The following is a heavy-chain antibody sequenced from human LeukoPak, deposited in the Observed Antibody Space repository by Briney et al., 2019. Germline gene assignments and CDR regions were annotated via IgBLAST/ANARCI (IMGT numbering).Heavy chain of an antibody. D-gene: IGHD6-13*01. CDR3: ASGSRGIAAY. CDR1: GFTFSSYG. CDR2: ISYDGSNK. J-gene: IGHJ4*02. Sequence: GGSLRLSCAASGFTFSSYGMHWVRQAPGKGLEWVAVISYDGSNKYYADSVKGRFTISRDNSKNTLYLQMGSLRAEDMAVYYCASGSRGIAAYWGQGTLVTVSS. V-gene: IGHV3-30*03.